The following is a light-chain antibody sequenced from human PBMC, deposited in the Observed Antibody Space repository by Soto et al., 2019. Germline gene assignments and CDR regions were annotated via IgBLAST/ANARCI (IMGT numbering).Light chain of an antibody. CDR3: QQYGSSSCT. V-gene: IGKV3-20*01. J-gene: IGKJ2*02. Sequence: EIVVAQSAATLSLSPWALATLSCRASQSVDSNLAWYQQKPGQAPRLLMYGASSRDTGIPDGFSGSGSGTDFTLTITRLEPEDFAVYYCQQYGSSSCTFGQGTKVDI. CDR2: GAS. CDR1: QSVDSN.